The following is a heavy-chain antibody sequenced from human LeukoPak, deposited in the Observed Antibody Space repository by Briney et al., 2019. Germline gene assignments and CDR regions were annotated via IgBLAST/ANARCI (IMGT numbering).Heavy chain of an antibody. V-gene: IGHV4-39*01. CDR1: GGSISSSSYY. J-gene: IGHJ4*02. Sequence: SETLSLTCTVSGGSISSSSYYWGWIRQPPGKGLEWIGSIYYSGSTYYNPSLKSRVTISVDTSKNQFSLKLSSVTAADTAVYYCARQQQPRGIFDYWGQGTLVTVSS. D-gene: IGHD6-13*01. CDR2: IYYSGST. CDR3: ARQQQPRGIFDY.